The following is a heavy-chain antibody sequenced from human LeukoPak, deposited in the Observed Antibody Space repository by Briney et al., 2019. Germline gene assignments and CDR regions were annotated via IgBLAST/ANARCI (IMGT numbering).Heavy chain of an antibody. V-gene: IGHV1-8*01. CDR2: MNPNSGNT. CDR3: TRGSSGRRDY. J-gene: IGHJ4*02. D-gene: IGHD6-19*01. Sequence: ASVKVSCEASGYTFTSCDINWVRQATGQGLEWIGWMNPNSGNTGYGQSFQGRVTMTRDNSISTAYMELSNLRSEDTAIYYCTRGSSGRRDYWGQGTLVTVSS. CDR1: GYTFTSCD.